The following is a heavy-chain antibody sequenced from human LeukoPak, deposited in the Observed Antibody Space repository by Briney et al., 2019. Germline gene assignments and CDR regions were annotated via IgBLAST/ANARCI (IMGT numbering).Heavy chain of an antibody. CDR3: ARGSFSRWTTQSYFDY. Sequence: GASVKVSCKASGYTFTNYDINWVRQAPGQGPEWMGWMSPNSGNTGSAQRFQGRVTMTRDTSMSSAYMELSNLRPEDTAVYYCARGSFSRWTTQSYFDYWGQGTLVTVSS. V-gene: IGHV1-8*01. CDR2: MSPNSGNT. D-gene: IGHD4-23*01. CDR1: GYTFTNYD. J-gene: IGHJ4*02.